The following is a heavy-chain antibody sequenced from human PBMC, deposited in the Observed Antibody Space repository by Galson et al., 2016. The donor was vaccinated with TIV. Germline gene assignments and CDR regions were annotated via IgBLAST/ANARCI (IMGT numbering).Heavy chain of an antibody. J-gene: IGHJ4*02. CDR2: INHSGST. V-gene: IGHV4-34*01. CDR3: TRGRFESGSYYNNGFDY. CDR1: GGSFRGYY. Sequence: SETLSLTCGVSGGSFRGYYWAWIRLPPGKGLEWIREINHSGSTNSIPSLKSRLTMSVDTSTNHFSLQLSSVTAADSAVYYCTRGRFESGSYYNNGFDYWGQGTPVTVSS. D-gene: IGHD3-10*01.